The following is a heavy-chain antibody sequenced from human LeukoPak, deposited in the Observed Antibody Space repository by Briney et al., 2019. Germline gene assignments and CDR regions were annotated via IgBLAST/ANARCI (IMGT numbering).Heavy chain of an antibody. D-gene: IGHD2-2*02. Sequence: ASVKVSCKASGYIFTSHAMHWVRQAPGQRLEWMGWINAGNGNTKYSQKFQGRVTITRDTSTSTAYMELSSPRSDDTAVYYCARGGAYCSSTSCYRFDPWGQGTLVTVSS. CDR3: ARGGAYCSSTSCYRFDP. V-gene: IGHV1-3*01. J-gene: IGHJ5*02. CDR2: INAGNGNT. CDR1: GYIFTSHA.